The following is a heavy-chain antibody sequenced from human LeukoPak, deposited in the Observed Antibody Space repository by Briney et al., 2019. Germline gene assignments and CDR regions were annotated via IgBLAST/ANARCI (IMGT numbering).Heavy chain of an antibody. CDR1: GGSISGYY. V-gene: IGHV4-59*01. CDR2: IYSSGTT. D-gene: IGHD6-19*01. J-gene: IGHJ4*02. Sequence: PSETLSLTCTVSGGSISGYYWSWIRQPPGKGLEWIGYIYSSGTTNYNPSLKSQITISLDTSKNQFSLKLSSVTAADTAVYYCARDSSGLYYFDYWGQGTLVTVSS. CDR3: ARDSSGLYYFDY.